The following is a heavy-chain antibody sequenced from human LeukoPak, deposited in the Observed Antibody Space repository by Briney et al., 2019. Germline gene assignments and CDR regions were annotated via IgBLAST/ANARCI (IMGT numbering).Heavy chain of an antibody. CDR1: GFTFSGFW. CDR3: AKDGYYYDSSGNFDY. J-gene: IGHJ4*02. D-gene: IGHD3-22*01. CDR2: ISGSGGST. V-gene: IGHV3-23*01. Sequence: PGGSLRLSCAVSGFTFSGFWMSWSRQAPGKGLEWVSAISGSGGSTYYADSVKGRFTISRDNSKNTLYLQMNSLRAEDTAVYYCAKDGYYYDSSGNFDYWGQGTLVTVSS.